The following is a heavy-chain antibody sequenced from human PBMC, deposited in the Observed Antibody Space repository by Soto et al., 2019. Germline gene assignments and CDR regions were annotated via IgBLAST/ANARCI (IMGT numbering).Heavy chain of an antibody. V-gene: IGHV4-31*03. CDR2: IYYSGST. CDR3: ARKATVTTCFDY. D-gene: IGHD4-17*01. CDR1: GGSISSGGYY. Sequence: QVQLQESGPGLVKPSQTLSLTCTVSGGSISSGGYYWSWIRQHPGKGLEWIGYIYYSGSTYYNPSLRSRVTISVHTSKKQFSLKLSSVTAADTAVYYCARKATVTTCFDYWGQGTLVTVSS. J-gene: IGHJ4*02.